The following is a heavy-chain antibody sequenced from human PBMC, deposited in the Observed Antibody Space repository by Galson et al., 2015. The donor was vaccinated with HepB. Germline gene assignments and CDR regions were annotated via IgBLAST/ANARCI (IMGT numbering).Heavy chain of an antibody. Sequence: SVKVSCKASGSTFTGYYMHWVRQAPGQGLEWMGRINPNSGGTNHAQKFQGRVTMTRDTSTSTAYMELSRLRSDDTAVYYCARGPWNFGDYADYWGQGTLVTVSS. CDR2: INPNSGGT. CDR1: GSTFTGYY. V-gene: IGHV1-2*06. D-gene: IGHD1-1*01. CDR3: ARGPWNFGDYADY. J-gene: IGHJ4*02.